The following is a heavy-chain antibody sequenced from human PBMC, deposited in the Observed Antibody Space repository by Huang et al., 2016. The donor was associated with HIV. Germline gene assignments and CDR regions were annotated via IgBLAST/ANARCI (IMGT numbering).Heavy chain of an antibody. CDR1: GGSINSYY. Sequence: QVQLQESGPGLVKPSETLSLTFTVSGGSINSYYWSWIRQPPGKGLEWIGYIHYSGSTIYNPSPKRRVTISVDTSKNQFSLKLSSVTAADTAMYYCARNYYDNVDWYFDLWGRGTLVTVSS. D-gene: IGHD3-22*01. CDR2: IHYSGST. CDR3: ARNYYDNVDWYFDL. J-gene: IGHJ2*01. V-gene: IGHV4-59*01.